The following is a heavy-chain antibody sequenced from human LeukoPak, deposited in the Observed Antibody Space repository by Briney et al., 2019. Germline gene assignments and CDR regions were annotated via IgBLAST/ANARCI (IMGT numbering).Heavy chain of an antibody. CDR1: GFTFNSYW. J-gene: IGHJ4*02. CDR3: ARGLSGYASSLGY. V-gene: IGHV3-74*01. Sequence: GGSLRLSCVASGFTFNSYWMHWVRQAPGKGLVWVSRINSDGSSTSYADSVRGRFSISRDNAKNTLYLQMSSLRAEDTAVYYCARGLSGYASSLGYWGQGTLVTVSA. CDR2: INSDGSST. D-gene: IGHD6-6*01.